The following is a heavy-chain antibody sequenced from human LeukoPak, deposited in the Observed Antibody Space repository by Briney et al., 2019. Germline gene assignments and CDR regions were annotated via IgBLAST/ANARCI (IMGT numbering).Heavy chain of an antibody. CDR2: IKQDGGEE. J-gene: IGHJ4*02. CDR3: ARGRGYSFFFDY. V-gene: IGHV3-7*01. D-gene: IGHD5-18*01. CDR1: GFTFSSYW. Sequence: GGSLRLSCAASGFTFSSYWMSWVRQAPGKGLEWVASIKQDGGEEFYVDSVKGRFTISRDNAKNSLYLQMNSLRAEDTAVYYCARGRGYSFFFDYWGQGTLVTVSS.